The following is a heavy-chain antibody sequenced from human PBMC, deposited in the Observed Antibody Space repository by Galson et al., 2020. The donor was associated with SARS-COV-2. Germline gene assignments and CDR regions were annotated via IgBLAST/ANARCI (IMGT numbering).Heavy chain of an antibody. CDR2: ISDGGVST. D-gene: IGHD2-15*01. V-gene: IGHV3-23*01. CDR1: GFTFSNFP. CDR3: ARKGVVVVTGNRDALDI. Sequence: GESLKISCAASGFTFSNFPMSWVRQAPGKGLEWVSSISDGGVSTYYADSVKGRFTISRDNSKDTLSLQMNSLRAEDTALYYCARKGVVVVTGNRDALDIGGQGTRVTVSS. J-gene: IGHJ3*02.